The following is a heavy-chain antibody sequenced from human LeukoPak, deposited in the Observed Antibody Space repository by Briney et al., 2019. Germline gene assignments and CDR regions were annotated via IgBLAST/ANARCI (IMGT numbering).Heavy chain of an antibody. CDR1: GGTFSSYA. Sequence: EASVKVSCKASGGTFSSYAISWVRQAPGQGLEWMGGIIPIFGTANYAQKFQGRVTITADESTSTAYMELSSLRSEDTAVYYCASPGIAAAGGVNSDYWGQGTLVTVSS. V-gene: IGHV1-69*13. J-gene: IGHJ4*02. D-gene: IGHD6-13*01. CDR2: IIPIFGTA. CDR3: ASPGIAAAGGVNSDY.